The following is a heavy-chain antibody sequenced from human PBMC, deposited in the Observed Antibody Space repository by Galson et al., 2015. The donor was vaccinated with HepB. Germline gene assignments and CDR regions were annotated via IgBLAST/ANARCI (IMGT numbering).Heavy chain of an antibody. D-gene: IGHD3-22*01. V-gene: IGHV3-21*01. CDR1: GFTFSSYS. CDR2: ISSSSSYV. CDR3: ARDKPRYDSSEKEIDY. J-gene: IGHJ4*02. Sequence: SLRLSCAASGFTFSSYSMNWVRQAPGKGLEWVSSISSSSSYVYYADSVKGRFTISRDNAKNSLYLQMNSLRAEDTAVYYCARDKPRYDSSEKEIDYWGQGTLVTVSS.